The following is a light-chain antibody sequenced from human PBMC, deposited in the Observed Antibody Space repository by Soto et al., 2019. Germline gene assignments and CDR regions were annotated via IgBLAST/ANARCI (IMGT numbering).Light chain of an antibody. J-gene: IGLJ2*01. CDR2: EVS. CDR1: SSDVGAYNY. CDR3: SSFAGSSNVI. Sequence: QSALTQPPSASGSPGQSVTFSCIGTSSDVGAYNYVSWYQQHPGKAPKLMIYEVSKRPSGVPDCFSGSKSANTASLTVSGLQAEDEADYYCSSFAGSSNVIFGGGTKLTVL. V-gene: IGLV2-8*01.